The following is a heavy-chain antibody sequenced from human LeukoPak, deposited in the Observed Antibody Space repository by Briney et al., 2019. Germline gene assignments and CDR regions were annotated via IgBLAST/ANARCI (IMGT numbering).Heavy chain of an antibody. Sequence: SETLSLTCTVSGGSISSYYWSWIRQPPGKGLEWIGYIYYSGSTNYNPSLKSRVTISVDTSKNQFSLKLSSVTAADTAVYYCATARLWFGELRYYYYGMDVWGQGTTVTVSS. D-gene: IGHD3-10*01. V-gene: IGHV4-59*01. CDR3: ATARLWFGELRYYYYGMDV. J-gene: IGHJ6*02. CDR2: IYYSGST. CDR1: GGSISSYY.